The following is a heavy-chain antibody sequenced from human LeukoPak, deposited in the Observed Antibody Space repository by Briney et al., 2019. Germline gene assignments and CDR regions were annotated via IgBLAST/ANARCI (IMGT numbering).Heavy chain of an antibody. Sequence: GGSLRLSCAASGFTFSDYNMGWMRQAPGKGLEWVSYTRNSDNNMFYADSVKGRFTVSRDNAKYSVYLQMNSLRAEDTAVYYCARRIAGDGSHAFDIWGQGTMVTVSS. V-gene: IGHV3-11*01. CDR2: TRNSDNNM. D-gene: IGHD6-19*01. J-gene: IGHJ3*02. CDR1: GFTFSDYN. CDR3: ARRIAGDGSHAFDI.